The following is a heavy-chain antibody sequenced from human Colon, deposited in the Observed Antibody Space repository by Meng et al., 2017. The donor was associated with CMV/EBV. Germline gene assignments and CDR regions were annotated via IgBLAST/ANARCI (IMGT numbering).Heavy chain of an antibody. J-gene: IGHJ1*01. CDR3: AKDRVKRQLLFPHD. CDR2: ITSDGSST. Sequence: GESLKISCEGSGFTFGDYTMHWVRQAPGKGLEWVSLITSDGSSTYYADSFKGRFTVSRDNNKNLLFLHMNSLTSEDTALYYCAKDRVKRQLLFPHDWGQGTRVTVSS. V-gene: IGHV3-43*01. CDR1: GFTFGDYT. D-gene: IGHD2-21*02.